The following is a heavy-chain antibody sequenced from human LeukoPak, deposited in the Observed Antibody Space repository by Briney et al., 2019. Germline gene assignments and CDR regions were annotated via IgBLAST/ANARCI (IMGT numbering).Heavy chain of an antibody. V-gene: IGHV1-2*06. J-gene: IGHJ3*02. Sequence: ASVKVSCKASGYTFTGYYMHWVRQAPGQGLEWMGRINPNSGGTNYAQKFQGRVTMTRDTSISTAYMELSRLRSVDTAVYYCARPGYSYGVAFDIWGQGTMVTVSS. D-gene: IGHD5-18*01. CDR2: INPNSGGT. CDR3: ARPGYSYGVAFDI. CDR1: GYTFTGYY.